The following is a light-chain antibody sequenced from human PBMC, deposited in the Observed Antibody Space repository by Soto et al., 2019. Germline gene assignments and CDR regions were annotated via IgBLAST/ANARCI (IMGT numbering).Light chain of an antibody. Sequence: DIQMTQSPSSLSASVGDRVTITCRASQSISSYLNWYQHKPGKAPKVLIYGTSNLQSGVPSRFSGSGSGTDFTLTISSLQPEDFATYYCQQSYSVPWTFGQGTKVEIK. V-gene: IGKV1-39*01. J-gene: IGKJ1*01. CDR2: GTS. CDR3: QQSYSVPWT. CDR1: QSISSY.